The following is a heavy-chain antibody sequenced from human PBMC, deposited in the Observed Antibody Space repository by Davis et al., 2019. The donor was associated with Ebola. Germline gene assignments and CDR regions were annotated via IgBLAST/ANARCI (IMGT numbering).Heavy chain of an antibody. V-gene: IGHV1-8*01. CDR1: GYTFTSYD. CDR2: MNPNSGNT. CDR3: ARMGAKRTPFDP. J-gene: IGHJ5*02. D-gene: IGHD3-16*01. Sequence: ASVKVSCKASGYTFTSYDINWVRQATGQGLEWMGWMNPNSGNTGYAQKFQGRVTMTRNTSISTAYMELSSLRSEDTAVYYCARMGAKRTPFDPWGQGTLVTVSS.